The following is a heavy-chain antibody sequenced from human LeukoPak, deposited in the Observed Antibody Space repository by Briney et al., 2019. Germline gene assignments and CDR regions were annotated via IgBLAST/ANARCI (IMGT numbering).Heavy chain of an antibody. CDR2: IYSGGST. CDR3: LKDVIR. J-gene: IGHJ4*02. D-gene: IGHD3-10*01. V-gene: IGHV3-53*01. CDR1: EFTVSTNY. Sequence: GGSLRLSCAASEFTVSTNYMSWVRQAPGKGLEWVSVIYSGGSTSYADPVKGRFTISRDNAKDTLYLQINDLRAEDTAVYYCLKDVIRRGQGTLVTVSS.